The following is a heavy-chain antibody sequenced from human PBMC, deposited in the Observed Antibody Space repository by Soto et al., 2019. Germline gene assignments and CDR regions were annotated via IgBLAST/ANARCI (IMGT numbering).Heavy chain of an antibody. Sequence: LVESGGGVVQPGRSLRVSCAASGFTFTSYAMHWVRQAPGKGLEWVATISYDGSKKDYADSVKGRFTISRDNAKNTPYTQMNSLRAEDTDVYYCARDRLDDSHTKYYNYGMDVWGQGTTVTVSS. J-gene: IGHJ6*02. D-gene: IGHD2-8*01. V-gene: IGHV3-30-3*01. CDR3: ARDRLDDSHTKYYNYGMDV. CDR1: GFTFTSYA. CDR2: ISYDGSKK.